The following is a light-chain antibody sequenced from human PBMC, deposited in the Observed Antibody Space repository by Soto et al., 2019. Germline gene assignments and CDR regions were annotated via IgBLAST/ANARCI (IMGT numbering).Light chain of an antibody. CDR2: GAS. CDR1: QSVSSSY. Sequence: EIVLTQSPGTLSLSPGERATLSCSASQSVSSSYLAWYQQKPGQAPRLLIYGASSRATGIPDRFSGSGSGTDLALTITRLEPEDFAVYYCQQYHSSPYTFGQGTKLEIK. V-gene: IGKV3-20*01. J-gene: IGKJ2*01. CDR3: QQYHSSPYT.